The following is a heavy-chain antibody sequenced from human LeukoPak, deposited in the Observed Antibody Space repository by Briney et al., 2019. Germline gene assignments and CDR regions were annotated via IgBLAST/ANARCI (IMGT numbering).Heavy chain of an antibody. V-gene: IGHV3-33*01. J-gene: IGHJ3*02. CDR3: ARDAGHHYDFWSGYFSSDAGRPFDI. CDR2: IWYDGSNK. D-gene: IGHD3-3*01. CDR1: GFTFSSYG. Sequence: PGRSLRLSCAASGFTFSSYGMHWVRRAPGKGLEWVAVIWYDGSNKYYADSVKGRFTISRDNSKNTLYLQMNSLRAEDTAVYYCARDAGHHYDFWSGYFSSDAGRPFDIWGQGTMVTVSS.